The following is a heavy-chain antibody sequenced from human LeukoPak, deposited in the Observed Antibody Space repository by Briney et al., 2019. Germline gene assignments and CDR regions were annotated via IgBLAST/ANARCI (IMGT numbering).Heavy chain of an antibody. CDR3: ARDPRRWALGMHFDY. J-gene: IGHJ4*02. D-gene: IGHD1-26*01. Sequence: SETLSLTCSVSGGSISSFYWNWIRQSPGKGLEWIGYIYYTGSASYNPSLKSRVTISVDTSKNQLSLKLNSVTAADTAVYYCARDPRRWALGMHFDYWGQGTLVTVSS. CDR2: IYYTGSA. CDR1: GGSISSFY. V-gene: IGHV4-59*01.